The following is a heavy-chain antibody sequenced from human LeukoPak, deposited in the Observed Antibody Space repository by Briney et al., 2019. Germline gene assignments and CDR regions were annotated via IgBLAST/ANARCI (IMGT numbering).Heavy chain of an antibody. CDR1: GYTFTGYY. CDR2: INPNSGGT. Sequence: ASVKVSCKASGYTFTGYYMHWVRQAPGQGLEWMGWINPNSGGTNYAQKFQGRVTMTRGTSISTAYMELSRLRSDDTAVYYCARSRVKDSSGYYLGLYWGQVTLVTVSS. V-gene: IGHV1-2*02. D-gene: IGHD3-22*01. CDR3: ARSRVKDSSGYYLGLY. J-gene: IGHJ4*02.